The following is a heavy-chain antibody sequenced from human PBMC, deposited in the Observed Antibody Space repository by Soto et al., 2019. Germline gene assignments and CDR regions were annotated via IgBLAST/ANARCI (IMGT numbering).Heavy chain of an antibody. V-gene: IGHV1-18*01. D-gene: IGHD3-9*01. CDR1: GYTFTSYG. CDR3: ARDFGYDILTGYYRGGWFDP. J-gene: IGHJ5*02. Sequence: ASVKVSCKASGYTFTSYGISWVRQAPGQGLEWMGWISAYNGNTDYAQKLQGRVTMTTDTSTSTAYMELRSLRSDDTAVYYCARDFGYDILTGYYRGGWFDPWGQGTLVTVSS. CDR2: ISAYNGNT.